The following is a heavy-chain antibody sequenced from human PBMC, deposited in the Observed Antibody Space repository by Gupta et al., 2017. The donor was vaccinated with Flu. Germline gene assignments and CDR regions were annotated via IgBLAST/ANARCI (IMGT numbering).Heavy chain of an antibody. CDR3: AKETIAVAGRDDAFDI. Sequence: EVQLVESGGGLVQPGRSLRLSCAASGFTFDDYAMHWLRQAPGKGLEWVSGISWNSGSIGYADSVKGRFTISRDNAKNSLYLQMNSLRAEDTALYYCAKETIAVAGRDDAFDIWGQGTMVTVSS. CDR2: ISWNSGSI. V-gene: IGHV3-9*01. D-gene: IGHD6-19*01. CDR1: GFTFDDYA. J-gene: IGHJ3*02.